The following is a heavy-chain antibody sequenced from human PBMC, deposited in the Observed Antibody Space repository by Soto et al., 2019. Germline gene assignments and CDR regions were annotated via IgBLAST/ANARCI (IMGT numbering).Heavy chain of an antibody. CDR3: ARLFCSTTTCDSWFDP. CDR2: IDPRDSYV. Sequence: GESLKISCTGFGYTFTTFWSSWVRQRPGKGREWMGRIDPRDSYVNYSPSFQGHVTISLDKSISTAYLQWGSLKASDTPMYYCARLFCSTTTCDSWFDPWGQGTLVTVSS. J-gene: IGHJ5*02. V-gene: IGHV5-10-1*01. CDR1: GYTFTTFW. D-gene: IGHD2-2*01.